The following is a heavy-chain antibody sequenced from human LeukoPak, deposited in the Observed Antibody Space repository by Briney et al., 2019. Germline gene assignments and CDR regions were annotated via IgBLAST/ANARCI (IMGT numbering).Heavy chain of an antibody. Sequence: GALRLSCAASGFTFSSCCMSWFRQAPGKGLEWVANIKQDGSEKQYVDSVKGRFAISRDNAENSLYLQMNSLKAEDTAVYYCGRFTRSGDSVYWGQGTLVTVSS. D-gene: IGHD7-27*01. CDR1: GFTFSSCC. CDR3: GRFTRSGDSVY. J-gene: IGHJ4*02. V-gene: IGHV3-7*04. CDR2: IKQDGSEK.